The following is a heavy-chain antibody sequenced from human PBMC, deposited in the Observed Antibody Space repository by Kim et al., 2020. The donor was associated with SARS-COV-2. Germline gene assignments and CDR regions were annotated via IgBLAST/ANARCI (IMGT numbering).Heavy chain of an antibody. J-gene: IGHJ4*01. CDR2: IYYSGST. CDR3: AGASGYSSGWYTPLDY. V-gene: IGHV4-59*13. Sequence: SETLSLTCTVSGGSISSYYWSWIRQPPGKGLEWIGYIYYSGSTNYNPSLKSRVTISVDTSKNQFSLKLSSVTAADTAVYYCAGASGYSSGWYTPLDYWG. CDR1: GGSISSYY. D-gene: IGHD6-19*01.